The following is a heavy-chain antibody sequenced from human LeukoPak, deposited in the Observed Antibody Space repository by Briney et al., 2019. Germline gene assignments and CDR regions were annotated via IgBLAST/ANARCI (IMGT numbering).Heavy chain of an antibody. CDR3: AKDDPCRYCSSTSCYVNWFDP. V-gene: IGHV1-2*02. CDR1: GYTFTGYY. D-gene: IGHD2-2*01. Sequence: GASVKVSCKASGYTFTGYYMHWVRQAPGQGIEWMGWINPNRGGTNYARQFQGRVTMTRDTSISIAYMKLRRLRSDDTAVYCCAKDDPCRYCSSTSCYVNWFDPWGQGTLVTVSS. CDR2: INPNRGGT. J-gene: IGHJ5*02.